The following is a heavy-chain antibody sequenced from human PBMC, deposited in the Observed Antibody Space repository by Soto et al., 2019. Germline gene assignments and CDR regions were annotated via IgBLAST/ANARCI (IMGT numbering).Heavy chain of an antibody. V-gene: IGHV3-30*03. J-gene: IGHJ4*02. CDR3: ARGSVPAHQSLDY. CDR2: ISSDGSDK. CDR1: RFTFINYG. Sequence: QVQLVESGGGVVPPGRSLRLSCAASRFTFINYGMHRVRQAPGKGLEWVAAISSDGSDKYYLDSVKGRFTISRDNSQNTLHLEMISLRAEDTAVYYCARGSVPAHQSLDYWGLGTVVTVSS. D-gene: IGHD2-2*01.